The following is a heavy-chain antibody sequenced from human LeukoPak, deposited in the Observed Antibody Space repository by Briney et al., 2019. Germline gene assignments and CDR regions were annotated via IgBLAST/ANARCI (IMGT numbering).Heavy chain of an antibody. CDR1: AFTFGDYT. CDR2: ISSSGDTI. Sequence: GGSPRPSCTASAFTFGDYTMSWVRQAPGKGLEWVSSISSSGDTIDYADSVKGRFTISRDNAKNSLYLQMNSLRAEDTAVYYCARSPSSFDPWGQGALVTVSS. CDR3: ARSPSSFDP. D-gene: IGHD3-16*02. J-gene: IGHJ5*02. V-gene: IGHV3-48*03.